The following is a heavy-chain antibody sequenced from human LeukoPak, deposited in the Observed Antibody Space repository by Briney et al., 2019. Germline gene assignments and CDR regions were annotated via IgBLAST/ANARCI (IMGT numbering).Heavy chain of an antibody. CDR3: ARSLDY. J-gene: IGHJ4*02. Sequence: GGSLRLSCAASGFTFSSFAMDWIRQAPGKGLEWVAVISYDGSKKYYADSVRGRFTISRDNSKNTVYLQMNSLRGDDTAVYYCARSLDYWGQGTLVTVSS. CDR2: ISYDGSKK. V-gene: IGHV3-30-3*01. CDR1: GFTFSSFA.